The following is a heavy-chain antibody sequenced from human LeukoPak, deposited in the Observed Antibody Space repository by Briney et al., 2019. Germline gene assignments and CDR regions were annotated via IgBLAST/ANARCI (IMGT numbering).Heavy chain of an antibody. CDR2: IYYSGST. D-gene: IGHD1-26*01. CDR3: ASPGATYFDY. J-gene: IGHJ4*02. V-gene: IGHV4-39*01. Sequence: SETPSLTCTVSGGSISSSSYYWGWIRQPPGKGLERIGSIYYSGSTYYNPSLKSRVTISVDTSKNQFSLKLSSVTAADTAVYYCASPGATYFDYWGQGTLVTVSS. CDR1: GGSISSSSYY.